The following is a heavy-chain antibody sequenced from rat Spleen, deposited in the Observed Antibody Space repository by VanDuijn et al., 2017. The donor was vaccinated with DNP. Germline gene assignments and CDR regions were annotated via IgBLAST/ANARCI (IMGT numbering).Heavy chain of an antibody. CDR1: GFSLTSYG. D-gene: IGHD1-7*01. CDR2: IWGDGTT. Sequence: QVQLKESGPGLVQPSQTLSLTCTVSGFSLTSYGVSWVRQPPGKGLEWMGGIWGDGTTDYNSHLKSRLSISRDTSKSQVFLKMNSLQTDDTAIYYCTRESWGYVMDAWGQGASVTVSS. CDR3: TRESWGYVMDA. J-gene: IGHJ4*01. V-gene: IGHV2-4*01.